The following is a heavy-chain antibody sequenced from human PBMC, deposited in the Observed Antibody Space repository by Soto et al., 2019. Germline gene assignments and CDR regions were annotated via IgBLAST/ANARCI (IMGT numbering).Heavy chain of an antibody. CDR2: INTDEGTT. D-gene: IGHD2-15*01. V-gene: IGHV3-74*01. Sequence: GGSLIPSCAASGFTFSSYWMHWVRQAPGKGLVWVSRINTDEGTTTYAGSVKGRFTISRDNAKNTLYLQMNSLRAEDTAVYYCVRARGGYYFDYWGQGTQFTVSS. J-gene: IGHJ4*02. CDR1: GFTFSSYW. CDR3: VRARGGYYFDY.